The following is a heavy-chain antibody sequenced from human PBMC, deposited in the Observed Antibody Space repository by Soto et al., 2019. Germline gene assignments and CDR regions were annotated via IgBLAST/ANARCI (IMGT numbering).Heavy chain of an antibody. CDR2: ISYDGSNK. D-gene: IGHD3-22*01. J-gene: IGHJ4*02. CDR3: ARDVPHYYDSSGYTFDY. V-gene: IGHV3-30-3*01. CDR1: GFTFSSYA. Sequence: QVQLVESGGGVVQPGRSLRLSCAASGFTFSSYAMHWVRQAPGKGLEWVAVISYDGSNKYYADSVKGRFTISRDNSKNTLYLQMNSLRAEDTAVYYCARDVPHYYDSSGYTFDYWGQGTLVTVSS.